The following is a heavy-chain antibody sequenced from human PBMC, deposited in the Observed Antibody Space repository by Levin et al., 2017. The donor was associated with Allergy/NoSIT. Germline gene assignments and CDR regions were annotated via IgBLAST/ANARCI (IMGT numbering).Heavy chain of an antibody. V-gene: IGHV4-39*01. CDR2: IYHSGST. CDR3: ARHGYSSSWYGVRAFDI. D-gene: IGHD6-13*01. Sequence: SETLSLTCTVSGGSISSSSYYWGWIRQPPGKGLEWIGSIYHSGSTYYNPSLKSRVTISVDTSKNQFSLKLSSVTAADTAVYYCARHGYSSSWYGVRAFDIWGQGTMVTVSS. J-gene: IGHJ3*02. CDR1: GGSISSSSYY.